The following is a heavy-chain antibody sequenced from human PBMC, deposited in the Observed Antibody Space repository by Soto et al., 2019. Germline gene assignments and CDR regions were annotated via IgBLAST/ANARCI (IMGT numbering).Heavy chain of an antibody. CDR2: FYYSGST. V-gene: IGHV4-39*01. CDR3: ARHLGTYYDAFDI. J-gene: IGHJ3*02. D-gene: IGHD1-1*01. CDR1: GGSVSSSTYY. Sequence: QLQLQESGPGLVKPSETLSLTCTVAGGSVSSSTYYWGWIRQPPGKGLEWIATFYYSGSTYHNPSLNSRVPISADTSENQFSLKLSSVTATDTAVYYCARHLGTYYDAFDIWGQGTMVTVSS.